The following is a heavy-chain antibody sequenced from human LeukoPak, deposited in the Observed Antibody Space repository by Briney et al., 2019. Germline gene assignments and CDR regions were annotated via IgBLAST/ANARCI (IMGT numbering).Heavy chain of an antibody. V-gene: IGHV3-23*01. J-gene: IGHJ4*02. D-gene: IGHD2/OR15-2a*01. Sequence: GGSLRLSCAASGFTFTTYWMHWVRQAPGKGLEWVSEITGSGISTYYADSVKGRFTISRDNSKNTLYLQMNSLRAEDTAVYYCAREHFDFDYWGQGTLVTVSS. CDR2: ITGSGIST. CDR3: AREHFDFDY. CDR1: GFTFTTYW.